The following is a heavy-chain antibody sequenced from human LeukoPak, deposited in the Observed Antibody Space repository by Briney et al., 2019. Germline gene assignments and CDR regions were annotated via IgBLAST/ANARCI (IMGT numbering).Heavy chain of an antibody. D-gene: IGHD6-19*01. CDR3: ARTYRSGWYYFDY. J-gene: IGHJ4*02. V-gene: IGHV3-30-3*01. CDR2: ISRDGSDT. Sequence: GGSLRLSCAASGFSFSSYAMFWVRQAPGKGLEWVTIISRDGSDTFYADSVRGRFTISRDNSKNTLYLQMNSLRAEDTAVYYCARTYRSGWYYFDYWGQGTLVTVSS. CDR1: GFSFSSYA.